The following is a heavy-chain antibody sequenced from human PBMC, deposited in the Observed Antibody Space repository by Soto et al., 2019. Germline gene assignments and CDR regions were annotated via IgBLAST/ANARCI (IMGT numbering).Heavy chain of an antibody. V-gene: IGHV1-69*04. CDR1: GGTFSSYT. CDR2: IIPILGIA. CDR3: AREKWASGSRGLDP. D-gene: IGHD6-19*01. Sequence: SVKVSCKASGGTFSSYTISWVRQAPGQGLEWMGRIIPILGIANYAQKFQGRVTITADKSTSTAYMELSSLRSEDTAVYYCAREKWASGSRGLDPWGQGTLVTVS. J-gene: IGHJ5*02.